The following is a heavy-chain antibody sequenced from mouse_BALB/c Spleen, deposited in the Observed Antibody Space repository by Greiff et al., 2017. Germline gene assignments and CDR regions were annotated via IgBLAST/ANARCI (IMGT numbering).Heavy chain of an antibody. CDR2: IWGDGST. D-gene: IGHD1-2*01. V-gene: IGHV2-6-7*01. Sequence: VQVVESGPGLVAPSQSLSITCTVSGFSLTGYGVNWVRQPPGKGLEWLGMIWGDGSTDYNSALKSRLSISKDNSKSQVFLKMNSLQTDDTARYYCARAKFITTATAWFAYWGQGTLVTVSA. CDR3: ARAKFITTATAWFAY. CDR1: GFSLTGYG. J-gene: IGHJ3*01.